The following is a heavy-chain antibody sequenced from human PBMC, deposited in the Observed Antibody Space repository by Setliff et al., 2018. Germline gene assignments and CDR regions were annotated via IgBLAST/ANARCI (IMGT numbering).Heavy chain of an antibody. CDR2: INPRTGVT. Sequence: GASVKVSCKASGYTFTGHYIHWVRQAPGQGLVWMGWINPRTGVTNSAQKFQGRVTVTRDTSITTVYMDLSRLKSDDTAVYYCARGTDYHGSGSYWAKDVWGKGTTVTVSS. CDR1: GYTFTGHY. V-gene: IGHV1-2*02. J-gene: IGHJ6*04. CDR3: ARGTDYHGSGSYWAKDV. D-gene: IGHD3-10*01.